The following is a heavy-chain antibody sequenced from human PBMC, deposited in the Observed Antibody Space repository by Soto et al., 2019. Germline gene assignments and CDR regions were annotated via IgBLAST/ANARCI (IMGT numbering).Heavy chain of an antibody. CDR3: ARDPPTGTTLDWADS. CDR1: GFSFSSDS. Sequence: EVQLVESGGGLVKPGGSLRLSCAASGFSFSSDSMGWVRQAPGKGLEWVSSISSSGSFMNYADSVKGRFTISRDNAKNSLYLHMSGLKDEDTAVYYCARDPPTGTTLDWADSWGQGTLVTVSS. CDR2: ISSSGSFM. D-gene: IGHD1-7*01. V-gene: IGHV3-21*01. J-gene: IGHJ4*02.